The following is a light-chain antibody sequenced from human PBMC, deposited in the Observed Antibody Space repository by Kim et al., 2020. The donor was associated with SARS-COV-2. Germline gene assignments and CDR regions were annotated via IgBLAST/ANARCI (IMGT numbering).Light chain of an antibody. Sequence: QAGLTQPTSVSKDLRQTATLTCTGNNNNVGNGGAVWLQQHQGHPPKVLFFRNNNRPSGISERLSTSRSGNTASLTITGLQAEDEADYYCSAWDSSLEAWLFGVGTRLTV. CDR2: RNN. CDR3: SAWDSSLEAWL. J-gene: IGLJ3*02. CDR1: NNNVGNGG. V-gene: IGLV10-54*01.